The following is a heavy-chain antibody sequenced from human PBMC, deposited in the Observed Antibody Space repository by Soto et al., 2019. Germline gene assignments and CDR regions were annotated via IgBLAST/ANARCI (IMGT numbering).Heavy chain of an antibody. D-gene: IGHD5-12*01. J-gene: IGHJ5*01. CDR3: TRDSGYSSNWYDS. CDR1: GYSFRTYW. Sequence: GGSLRLSCAASGYSFRTYWMHWVRQVTGKGLEWVSRINSDGRRTNYADSVKGRFTISRENAKNALYLQMNSLRAEDTAVYSCTRDSGYSSNWYDSWGQGTLVTVSS. CDR2: INSDGRRT. V-gene: IGHV3-74*01.